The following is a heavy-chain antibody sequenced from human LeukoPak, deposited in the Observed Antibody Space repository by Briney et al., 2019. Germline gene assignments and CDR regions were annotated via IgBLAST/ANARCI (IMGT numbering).Heavy chain of an antibody. J-gene: IGHJ5*02. Sequence: PGGSLRLSRAASGFTLSDYWMHWVPPAPRKGVMWVSRVDSAGSTTSYADSVKGRFTISTDNAKNTLYLQMNSLRAEDTAVYFCARRCTGGDCYSEPWGQGTLVTVSS. CDR2: VDSAGSTT. V-gene: IGHV3-74*01. CDR3: ARRCTGGDCYSEP. D-gene: IGHD2-8*02. CDR1: GFTLSDYW.